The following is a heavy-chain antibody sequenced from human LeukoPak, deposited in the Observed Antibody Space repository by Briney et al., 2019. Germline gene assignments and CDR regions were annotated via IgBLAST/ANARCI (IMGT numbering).Heavy chain of an antibody. CDR3: ASLMGQWLSNDLDY. CDR1: GGSISSSNW. V-gene: IGHV4-4*02. CDR2: IYHSGST. J-gene: IGHJ4*02. D-gene: IGHD6-19*01. Sequence: SETLSLTCAVSGGSISSSNWWSWVRQPPGKGLEWIGEIYHSGSTNYNPSLKSRVTISVDKSKNQFSLKLSSVTAADTAVYYCASLMGQWLSNDLDYWGQGTLVTVSS.